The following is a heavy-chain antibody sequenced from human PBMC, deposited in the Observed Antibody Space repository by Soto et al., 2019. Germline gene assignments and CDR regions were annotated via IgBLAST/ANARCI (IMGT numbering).Heavy chain of an antibody. D-gene: IGHD3-3*01. CDR2: IYYSGST. CDR1: GGSISSSSYY. V-gene: IGHV4-39*01. Sequence: LETLSLTCTVSGGSISSSSYYWGWIRQPPGKGLEWIGSIYYSGSTYYNPSLKSRVTISVDTSKNQFSLKLSSVTAADTAVYYCVRQERVTNYYYYGMDVWGQGTTVTAP. J-gene: IGHJ6*02. CDR3: VRQERVTNYYYYGMDV.